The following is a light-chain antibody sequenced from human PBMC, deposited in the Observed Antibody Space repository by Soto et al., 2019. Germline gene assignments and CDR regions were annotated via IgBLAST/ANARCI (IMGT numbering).Light chain of an antibody. V-gene: IGKV1-6*01. CDR3: LQDYNYPRT. CDR1: QAIRSD. Sequence: AVQMTQSPSSLSASVGDRVTITCRASQAIRSDLGWYQMKPGKVPKLLIYAASNLQSGVPSRFIGRGYGTDFTLTISSLQTEDFATYYCLQDYNYPRTFGQGPKVDIK. J-gene: IGKJ1*01. CDR2: AAS.